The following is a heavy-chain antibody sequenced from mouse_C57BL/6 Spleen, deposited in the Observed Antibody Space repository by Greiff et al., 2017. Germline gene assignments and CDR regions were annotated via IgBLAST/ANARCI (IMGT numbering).Heavy chain of an antibody. V-gene: IGHV5-9-1*02. CDR3: TRDRAGLRRGGYAMDY. J-gene: IGHJ4*01. Sequence: EVQRVESGEGLVKPGGSLKLSCAASGFTFSSYAMSWVRQTPEKRLEWVAYISSGGDYIYYADTVKGRFTISRDNARNTLYLQMSSLKSEDTAMYYCTRDRAGLRRGGYAMDYWGQGTSVTVSS. CDR2: ISSGGDYI. CDR1: GFTFSSYA. D-gene: IGHD2-4*01.